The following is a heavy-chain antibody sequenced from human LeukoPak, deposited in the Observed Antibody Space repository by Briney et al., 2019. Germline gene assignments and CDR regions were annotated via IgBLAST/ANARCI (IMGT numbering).Heavy chain of an antibody. D-gene: IGHD5-24*01. V-gene: IGHV4-34*01. CDR3: RWLQLSFDY. CDR2: INHSGST. Sequence: SETLSLTCAVYGGSFSGYYWGWIRQPPGKGLEWIGEINHSGSTNYNPSLKSRVTISVDTSKNQFSLKLSSVTAADTAVYYCRWLQLSFDYWGQGTLVTVSS. J-gene: IGHJ4*02. CDR1: GGSFSGYY.